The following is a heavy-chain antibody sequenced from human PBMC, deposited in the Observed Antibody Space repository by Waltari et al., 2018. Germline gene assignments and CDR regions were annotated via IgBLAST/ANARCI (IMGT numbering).Heavy chain of an antibody. J-gene: IGHJ5*02. V-gene: IGHV4-39*07. D-gene: IGHD3-22*01. CDR3: ARSHRWLSPKGDVYNGFDP. CDR1: GGSISSSSYY. Sequence: QLQLQDSGPGLVTPSETLSLTCTVSGGSISSSSYYWGWIRQPPGKGREWIGWIYYSGGTYYNPSLKGRVTRSVDTSKNKFSLKLSSVTAGDTAVYYCARSHRWLSPKGDVYNGFDPWGQGTLVTVSS. CDR2: IYYSGGT.